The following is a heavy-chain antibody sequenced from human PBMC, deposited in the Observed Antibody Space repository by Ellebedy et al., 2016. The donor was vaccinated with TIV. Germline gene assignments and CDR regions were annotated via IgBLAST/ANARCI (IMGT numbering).Heavy chain of an antibody. CDR2: ISGGGDNT. CDR1: GFTFSSFA. V-gene: IGHV3-23*01. D-gene: IGHD3-22*01. J-gene: IGHJ4*02. CDR3: AKGTSSGFNYDRVGLEY. Sequence: GESLKISCAASGFTFSSFAMHWVRQAPGKGLEWLSVISGGGDNTYHADSVKGRFTITRDNSRKMLYLQMDRLRAEDTAVYYCAKGTSSGFNYDRVGLEYWGQGTLVTVSS.